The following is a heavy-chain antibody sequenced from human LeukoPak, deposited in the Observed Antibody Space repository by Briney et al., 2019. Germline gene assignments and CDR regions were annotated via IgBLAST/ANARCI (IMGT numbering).Heavy chain of an antibody. Sequence: KPSETLSLTCADDGGSFNSFRWNWIRQPPGGGLEWIGEISPSGSATYNPSLKSRVTLSIDTGKSQLSLRLTSVSAADTAVYFCARGRRMSVPGLRWGPKRDYYYVMDVWGQGTTVSVSS. CDR1: GGSFNSFR. CDR2: ISPSGSA. V-gene: IGHV4-34*01. CDR3: ARGRRMSVPGLRWGPKRDYYYVMDV. J-gene: IGHJ6*02. D-gene: IGHD7-27*01.